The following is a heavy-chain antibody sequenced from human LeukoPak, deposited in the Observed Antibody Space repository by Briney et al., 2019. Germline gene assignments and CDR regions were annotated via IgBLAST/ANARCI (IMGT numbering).Heavy chain of an antibody. CDR2: MNPNSGNT. CDR3: ARGGTTKRRTAPFDY. V-gene: IGHV1-8*01. J-gene: IGHJ4*02. D-gene: IGHD2-21*02. Sequence: ASVKASCKASGYTFTSYDINWVRQATGQGLEWMGWMNPNSGNTGYAQKFQGRVTMTRDTSTSTVYMELSSLRSEDTAVYYCARGGTTKRRTAPFDYWGQGTLVTVSS. CDR1: GYTFTSYD.